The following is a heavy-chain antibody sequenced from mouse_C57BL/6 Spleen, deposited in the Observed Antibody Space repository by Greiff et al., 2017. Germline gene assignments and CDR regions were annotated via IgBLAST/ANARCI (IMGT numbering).Heavy chain of an antibody. V-gene: IGHV1-69*01. Sequence: QVQLQQPGAELVMPGASVKLSCKASGYTFTSYWMHWVKQRPGQGLEWIGEIDPYDSTTNYNQKFKGKSTLTVDKSSSTAYMQLSSLTSEDSADYSCASRAAQGTFGYWGQGTTVTVSA. CDR1: GYTFTSYW. CDR3: ASRAAQGTFGY. CDR2: IDPYDSTT. D-gene: IGHD3-1*01. J-gene: IGHJ3*01.